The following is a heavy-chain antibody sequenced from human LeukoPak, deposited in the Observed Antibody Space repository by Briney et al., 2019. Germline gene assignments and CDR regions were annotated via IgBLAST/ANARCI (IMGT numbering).Heavy chain of an antibody. D-gene: IGHD3-3*01. V-gene: IGHV4-34*01. J-gene: IGHJ3*02. CDR2: INHSGST. Sequence: SETLSLTCAVYGGSFSGYYWSWIRQPPGKGLEWIGEINHSGSTNYNPSLKSRVTISVDTSKNQFSLKLSSVTAADTAVYYCARDLKYYDFWSGVRLTKSKTADVPDEENAFDIWGQGTMVTVSS. CDR3: ARDLKYYDFWSGVRLTKSKTADVPDEENAFDI. CDR1: GGSFSGYY.